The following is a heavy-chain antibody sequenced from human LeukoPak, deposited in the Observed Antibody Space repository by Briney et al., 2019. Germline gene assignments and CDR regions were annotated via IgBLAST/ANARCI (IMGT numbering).Heavy chain of an antibody. CDR2: FYTSGST. V-gene: IGHV4-4*07. CDR3: ARDVFFRAHNWFDP. D-gene: IGHD2/OR15-2a*01. CDR1: GDSISSYY. J-gene: IGHJ5*02. Sequence: SETLSLTCIVSGDSISSYYWSWIRQPAGKGLEWIGRFYTSGSTNYNPSLKSRVTMSLDTSRNQISLKLTSVTAADTAVYYCARDVFFRAHNWFDPWGQGTLVTVSS.